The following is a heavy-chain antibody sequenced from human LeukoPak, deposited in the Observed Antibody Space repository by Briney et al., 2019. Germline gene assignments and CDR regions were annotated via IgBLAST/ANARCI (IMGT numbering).Heavy chain of an antibody. CDR3: AKVSGGGLYYDGMDV. CDR1: GITLNNYA. V-gene: IGHV3-23*01. Sequence: GGSLRLSCAASGITLNNYAMNWVRQAPGKGLEWVSVISGSGGTTYYADSVKGRFTISRDSSKNTLYLQMNSLRAEDTAVYYCAKVSGGGLYYDGMDVWGQGTTVTVSS. D-gene: IGHD1-14*01. J-gene: IGHJ6*02. CDR2: ISGSGGTT.